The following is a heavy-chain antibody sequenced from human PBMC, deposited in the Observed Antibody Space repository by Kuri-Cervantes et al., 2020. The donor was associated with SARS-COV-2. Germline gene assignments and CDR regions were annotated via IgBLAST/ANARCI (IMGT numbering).Heavy chain of an antibody. D-gene: IGHD3-22*01. Sequence: ASVKVSCKASGYTFTSCGISWVRQAPGQGLEWMGWISAYNGNTNYAQKLQGRVTMTTDTSTSTAYMELRSLRSDDTAVYYCARVPYSPLRRDDYYYDSSVPWYYYYGMDVWGQGTTVTVSS. CDR1: GYTFTSCG. J-gene: IGHJ6*02. CDR3: ARVPYSPLRRDDYYYDSSVPWYYYYGMDV. CDR2: ISAYNGNT. V-gene: IGHV1-18*04.